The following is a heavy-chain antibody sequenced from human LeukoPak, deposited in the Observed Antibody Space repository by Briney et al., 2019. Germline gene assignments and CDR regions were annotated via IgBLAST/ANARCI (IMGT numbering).Heavy chain of an antibody. D-gene: IGHD2-2*01. CDR1: GFTFSSYS. Sequence: GGSLRLSCAASGFTFSSYSMNWVRQAPGKGLEWVSYISSSSSTIYYADSVKGRFTISRDNAKNSLYPQMNSLRAEDTAVYYCARDRVREAFDYWGQGTLVTVSS. J-gene: IGHJ4*02. V-gene: IGHV3-48*01. CDR2: ISSSSSTI. CDR3: ARDRVREAFDY.